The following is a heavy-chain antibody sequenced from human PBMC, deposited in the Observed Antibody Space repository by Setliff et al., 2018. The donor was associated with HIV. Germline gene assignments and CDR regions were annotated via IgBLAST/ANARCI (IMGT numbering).Heavy chain of an antibody. V-gene: IGHV4-59*01. Sequence: SETLSLTCSVSGGSISSDYWSWIRQPPWKGLEWIGYAHYTERTNYNPSLKSRVTISVDTSKNQFTLNLNSVTAADTAVYYCATGRRYGLFNPWGQGTLVTVSS. J-gene: IGHJ5*02. CDR1: GGSISSDY. CDR3: ATGRRYGLFNP. CDR2: AHYTERT. D-gene: IGHD1-20*01.